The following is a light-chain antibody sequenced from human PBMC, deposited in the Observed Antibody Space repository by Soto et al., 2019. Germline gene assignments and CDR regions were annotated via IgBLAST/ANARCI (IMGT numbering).Light chain of an antibody. CDR2: SVN. Sequence: QAVVTQPPSASGTPGQRVTISCSGSSSNVGSNPVDWYQQIPGTAPKVLIYSVNQRPAGVPDRFSGSKSGTSASLAINGLQSEDGSNYYCAAWDDSLNALVFGGGTQLTVL. V-gene: IGLV1-44*01. J-gene: IGLJ2*01. CDR3: AAWDDSLNALV. CDR1: SSNVGSNP.